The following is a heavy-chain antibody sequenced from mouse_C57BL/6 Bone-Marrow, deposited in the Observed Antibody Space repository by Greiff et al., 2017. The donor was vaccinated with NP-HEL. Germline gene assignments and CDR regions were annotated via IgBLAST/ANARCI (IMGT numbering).Heavy chain of an antibody. CDR1: GFTFSDYY. CDR3: ARGGGTTVVAPYAMDY. J-gene: IGHJ4*01. Sequence: EVQRVESEGGLVQPGSSMKLSCTASGFTFSDYYMAWVRQVPEKGLEWVANINYDGSSTYYLDSLKSRFIISRDNAKNILYLQMSSLKSEDTATYYCARGGGTTVVAPYAMDYWGQGTSVTVSS. D-gene: IGHD1-1*01. CDR2: INYDGSST. V-gene: IGHV5-16*01.